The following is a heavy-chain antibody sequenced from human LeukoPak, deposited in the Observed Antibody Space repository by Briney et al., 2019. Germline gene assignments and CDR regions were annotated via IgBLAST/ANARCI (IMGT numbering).Heavy chain of an antibody. CDR2: IYYSGST. D-gene: IGHD1-26*01. CDR3: ARASGSPTPRFDY. Sequence: SETLSLTCTVSGVSISSGDYYWSWIRQPPGKGLEWIGYIYYSGSTYYNPSLKSRVTISVDTSKNQFSLKLSSVTAADTAVYYCARASGSPTPRFDYWGQGTLVTVSS. V-gene: IGHV4-30-4*08. CDR1: GVSISSGDYY. J-gene: IGHJ4*02.